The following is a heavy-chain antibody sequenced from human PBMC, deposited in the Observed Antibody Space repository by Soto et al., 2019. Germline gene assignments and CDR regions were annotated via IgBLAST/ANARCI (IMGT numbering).Heavy chain of an antibody. CDR1: VFTFSSYG. Sequence: VGSLRLSCAASVFTFSSYGMHWVRHAPGKGLEWVAVLWYDGSNQYYADSVKGRFTISRDNSKNTLYLQMNSLRAEDTAVYYCARDKYRTPAGGMHVWGQGTTVTVSS. D-gene: IGHD3-10*01. J-gene: IGHJ6*02. CDR2: LWYDGSNQ. V-gene: IGHV3-33*01. CDR3: ARDKYRTPAGGMHV.